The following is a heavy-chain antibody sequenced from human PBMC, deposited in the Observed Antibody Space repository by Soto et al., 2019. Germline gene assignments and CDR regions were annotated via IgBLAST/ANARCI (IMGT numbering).Heavy chain of an antibody. CDR3: ARAGGGWEEVDAFDI. CDR1: GYSFTSYW. J-gene: IGHJ3*02. CDR2: IYPGDSDT. Sequence: GESLKISCKGSGYSFTSYWIGWVRQMPGKGLEWMGIIYPGDSDTRYSPSFQGQVTISADKSISTAYLQWSSLKASDTAMYYCARAGGGWEEVDAFDIWGQGTMVTVSS. V-gene: IGHV5-51*01. D-gene: IGHD1-26*01.